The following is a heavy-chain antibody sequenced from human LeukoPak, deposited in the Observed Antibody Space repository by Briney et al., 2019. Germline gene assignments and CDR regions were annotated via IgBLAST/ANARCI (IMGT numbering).Heavy chain of an antibody. V-gene: IGHV1-69*04. J-gene: IGHJ3*02. CDR1: GGTFSNDA. Sequence: AASVKVSCKASGGTFSNDAISWVRQAPGQGLEWMGRIIPNLGMALYAQKFKGRVTITADKSPSTAYMELSSLTSEDTAVYFCARGGGNSSPARPYAFDIWGQGTMVTVSS. CDR3: ARGGGNSSPARPYAFDI. CDR2: IIPNLGMA. D-gene: IGHD6-6*01.